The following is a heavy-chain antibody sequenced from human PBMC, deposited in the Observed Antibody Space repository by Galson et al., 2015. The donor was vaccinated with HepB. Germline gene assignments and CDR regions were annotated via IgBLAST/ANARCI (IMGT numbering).Heavy chain of an antibody. CDR2: IYFSGGT. D-gene: IGHD1-26*01. CDR1: GDSISGYY. V-gene: IGHV4-59*08. J-gene: IGHJ4*02. Sequence: SETLSLTCTVSGDSISGYYWSWIRQPPGKGLEWIGYIYFSGGTNYDPSLKSRITISVDTSKNQFSLKLTSVTAADTAVYYCARLGDTGSYWEGLRFWGQGTLVTVSS. CDR3: ARLGDTGSYWEGLRF.